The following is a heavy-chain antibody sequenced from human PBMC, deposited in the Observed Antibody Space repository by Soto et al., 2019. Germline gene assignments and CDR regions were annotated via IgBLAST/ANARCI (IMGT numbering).Heavy chain of an antibody. CDR2: IYPGDSDT. J-gene: IGHJ4*02. CDR3: ARVRAAAGTDY. CDR1: GYSFTSYW. Sequence: GESLKISCTVSGYSFTSYWIGWVRQMPGKGLEWMGIIYPGDSDTRYSPSFQGQVTISADKSISTAYLQWSSLKASDTAMYYCARVRAAAGTDYWGQGTLVTAPQ. V-gene: IGHV5-51*01. D-gene: IGHD6-13*01.